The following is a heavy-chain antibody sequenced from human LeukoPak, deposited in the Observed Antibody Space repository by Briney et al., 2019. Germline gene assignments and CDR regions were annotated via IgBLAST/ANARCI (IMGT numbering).Heavy chain of an antibody. V-gene: IGHV1-18*01. CDR2: ISVYNGNT. J-gene: IGHJ4*02. CDR1: GYTFTSYG. D-gene: IGHD3-3*01. Sequence: ASVNLSCKPSGYTFTSYGISGVRQAPGRGLEWMGWISVYNGNTKYVQKFQGRVTMTTGTSTRTAYMELRSLRSDDTAVYYCARHTGSLYDFWSGYIDYWGQGTLVTVSS. CDR3: ARHTGSLYDFWSGYIDY.